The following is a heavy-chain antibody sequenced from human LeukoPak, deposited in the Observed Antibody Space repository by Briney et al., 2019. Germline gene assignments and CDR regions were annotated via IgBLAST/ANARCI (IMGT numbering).Heavy chain of an antibody. CDR3: ASVDDSSGVVY. Sequence: PSETLSLTCSVPGDSISNYYWSWIRQPPGKGLEWIGYIYNDGSTNYNPSLKSRVTMSVDTSKNQFSLRLSPVTAADTAVYYCASVDDSSGVVYWGQGTLVTVSS. CDR2: IYNDGST. CDR1: GDSISNYY. J-gene: IGHJ4*02. D-gene: IGHD3-22*01. V-gene: IGHV4-59*01.